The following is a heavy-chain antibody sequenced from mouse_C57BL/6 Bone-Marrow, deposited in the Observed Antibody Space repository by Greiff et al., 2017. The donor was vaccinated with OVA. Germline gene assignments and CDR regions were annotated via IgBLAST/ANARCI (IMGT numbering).Heavy chain of an antibody. J-gene: IGHJ3*01. CDR1: GYTFTSYW. CDR2: IHPSDSDT. V-gene: IGHV1-74*01. Sequence: QVQLQQPGAELVKPGASVKVSCKASGYTFTSYWMHWVKQRPGQGLEWIGRIHPSDSDTNYNQQFKGKATLTVDKSSSTAYMQLSSRTSEDSAVYYGAMRGIAKATRWCAYWGQGTLVTVSA. D-gene: IGHD6-1*01. CDR3: AMRGIAKATRWCAY.